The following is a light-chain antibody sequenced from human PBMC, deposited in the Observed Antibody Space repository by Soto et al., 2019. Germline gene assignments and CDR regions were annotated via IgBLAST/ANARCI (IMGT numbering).Light chain of an antibody. Sequence: EIVLTQSPGTLSLSPGERATLSCRASQSVSSSYLAWYQQKPGQAPRLLIYGASSRATGIPDRFSGSGSGTDFTLTICRLEPEDFAVYYCQQYGSSSLVTFGPGTKVDIK. CDR3: QQYGSSSLVT. CDR2: GAS. V-gene: IGKV3-20*01. CDR1: QSVSSSY. J-gene: IGKJ3*01.